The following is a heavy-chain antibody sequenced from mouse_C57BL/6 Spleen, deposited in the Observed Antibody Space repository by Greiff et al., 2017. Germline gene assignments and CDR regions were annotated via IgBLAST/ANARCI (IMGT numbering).Heavy chain of an antibody. D-gene: IGHD1-1*01. CDR2: ISDGGSYT. CDR1: GFTFSSYA. V-gene: IGHV5-4*01. Sequence: EVKLVESGGGLVKPGGSLKLSCAASGFTFSSYAMSWVRQTPEKRLEWVATISDGGSYTYYPDNVKGRFTISRDNAKNNLYLQMSHLKSEDTAMYYCARDRDGRGEAMDYWGQGTSVTVSS. CDR3: ARDRDGRGEAMDY. J-gene: IGHJ4*01.